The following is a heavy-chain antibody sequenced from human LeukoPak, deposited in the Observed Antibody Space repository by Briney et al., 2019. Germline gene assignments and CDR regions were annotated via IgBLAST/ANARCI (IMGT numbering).Heavy chain of an antibody. V-gene: IGHV3-21*01. CDR1: GFTFSTFA. CDR3: ARGGRLGYCTNGVCYPTDY. D-gene: IGHD2-8*01. CDR2: ISSSSSYI. Sequence: GGSLRLSCAASGFTFSTFAMNWVRQAPGKGLEWVSSISSSSSYIYYADSVKGRFTISRDNAKNSLYLQMNSLRAEDTAVYYCARGGRLGYCTNGVCYPTDYWGQGTLVTVSS. J-gene: IGHJ4*02.